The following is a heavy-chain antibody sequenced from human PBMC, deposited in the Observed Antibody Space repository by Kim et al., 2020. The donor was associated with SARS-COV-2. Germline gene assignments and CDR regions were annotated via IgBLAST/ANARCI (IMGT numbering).Heavy chain of an antibody. CDR3: ARDHSSGWFDGWFDP. D-gene: IGHD6-19*01. J-gene: IGHJ5*02. Sequence: SVDGRFTISRDNSKNTLYLQMNSLRAEDTAVYYCARDHSSGWFDGWFDPWGQGTLVTVSS. V-gene: IGHV3-30*01.